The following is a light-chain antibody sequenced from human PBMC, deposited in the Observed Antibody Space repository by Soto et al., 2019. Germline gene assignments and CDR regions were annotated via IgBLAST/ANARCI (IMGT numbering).Light chain of an antibody. J-gene: IGKJ4*01. Sequence: DIQMTQSPSSLSASVGDRFTMTCRASQNINNYLSWYQQRPGKAPKLLIYAASSLQSGVPSRFSGSGSGTDFTLTISSLQPEDFATYYCQHSYSTPPTFGGGTKVDIK. CDR1: QNINNY. CDR2: AAS. CDR3: QHSYSTPPT. V-gene: IGKV1-39*01.